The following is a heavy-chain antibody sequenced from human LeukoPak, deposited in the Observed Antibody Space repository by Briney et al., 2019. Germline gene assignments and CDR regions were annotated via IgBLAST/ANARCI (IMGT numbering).Heavy chain of an antibody. J-gene: IGHJ4*02. CDR1: GFTFSNYP. CDR3: AKRGPYYDSSGIDY. CDR2: ISGSGDSI. D-gene: IGHD3-22*01. Sequence: GGSLRLSCAASGFTFSNYPMKWVRQAPGRGLGWVSTISGSGDSIYYADSVKGRFTISRDNSKNTLYLQMNSLRAEDTAVYYCAKRGPYYDSSGIDYWGQGTLVTVSS. V-gene: IGHV3-23*01.